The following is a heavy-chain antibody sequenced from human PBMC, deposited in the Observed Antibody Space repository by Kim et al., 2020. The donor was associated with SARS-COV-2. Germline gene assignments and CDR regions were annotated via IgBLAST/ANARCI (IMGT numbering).Heavy chain of an antibody. J-gene: IGHJ3*02. CDR2: IDLRGSTV. Sequence: GGSLRLSCAASGFTFSTYEMSWVRQAPGKGLEWVSYIDLRGSTVYYADSVKGRFTISRDNAKNSLYLQMNSMKAEDTAISYCAGDDYGGNSFVDARDIWGQGTMVTVSS. V-gene: IGHV3-48*03. D-gene: IGHD4-17*01. CDR3: AGDDYGGNSFVDARDI. CDR1: GFTFSTYE.